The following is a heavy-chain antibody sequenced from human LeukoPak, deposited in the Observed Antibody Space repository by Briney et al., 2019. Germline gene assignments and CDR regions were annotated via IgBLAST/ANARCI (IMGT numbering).Heavy chain of an antibody. Sequence: GGSLRLSCAASGFTFSSYAMHWVRQAPGKGLAWVAVISYDGSNKYYADSVKGRFTISRDNSKNTLYLQMNSLRAEDTAVYYCARRRASSWYRGNWFDPWGQGTLVTVSS. D-gene: IGHD6-13*01. V-gene: IGHV3-30*04. J-gene: IGHJ5*02. CDR1: GFTFSSYA. CDR3: ARRRASSWYRGNWFDP. CDR2: ISYDGSNK.